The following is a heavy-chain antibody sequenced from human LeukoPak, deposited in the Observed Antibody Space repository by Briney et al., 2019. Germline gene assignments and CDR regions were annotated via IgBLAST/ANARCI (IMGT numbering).Heavy chain of an antibody. CDR3: ARRAGAYSHPYDY. Sequence: PGGSLRLSCAASGFTFSGYEMNWVRQAPGKGLEWVSYISSSGSTKYYADSVKGRFTISRDNAKNSLYLQMNSLRADDTAVYYCARRAGAYSHPYDYWGQGTLVTVSS. D-gene: IGHD4/OR15-4a*01. CDR1: GFTFSGYE. CDR2: ISSSGSTK. J-gene: IGHJ4*02. V-gene: IGHV3-48*03.